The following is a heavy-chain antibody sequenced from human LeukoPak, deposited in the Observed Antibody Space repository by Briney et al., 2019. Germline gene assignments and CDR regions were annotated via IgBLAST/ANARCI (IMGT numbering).Heavy chain of an antibody. D-gene: IGHD3-9*01. CDR1: GYTFSGHY. CDR3: TRDLTRNDFDI. J-gene: IGHJ3*02. V-gene: IGHV1-2*02. CDR2: INANIGDT. Sequence: ASVKVSCKTSGYTFSGHYMLWFRQAPGQELEWVGWINANIGDTHYSQKFQGRVTMTRDTSISTVYMELSSLRSDDTAIYYCTRDLTRNDFDIWGQGTMVIVFS.